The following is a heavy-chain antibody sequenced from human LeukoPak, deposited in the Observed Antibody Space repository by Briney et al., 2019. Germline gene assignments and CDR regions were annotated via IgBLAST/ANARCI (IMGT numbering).Heavy chain of an antibody. CDR3: ARKGPTMITFGGVIAPPIDY. Sequence: SETLSLTCAVSGYSISRDYYWGWIRQPPGKGLEWIGNIYHSGSTYYNPSLKSRVTISVDTSKNQFSLKLSSVTAADTAVYYCARKGPTMITFGGVIAPPIDYGGQGTLVTVYS. CDR2: IYHSGST. D-gene: IGHD3-16*02. CDR1: GYSISRDYY. V-gene: IGHV4-38-2*01. J-gene: IGHJ4*02.